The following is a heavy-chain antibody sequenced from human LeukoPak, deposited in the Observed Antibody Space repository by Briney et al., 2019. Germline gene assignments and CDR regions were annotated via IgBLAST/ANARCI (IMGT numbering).Heavy chain of an antibody. V-gene: IGHV3-33*08. CDR1: GFTFSSYG. CDR2: IWYDGGDK. Sequence: PGGSLRLSCAASGFTFSSYGMHWVRQAPGKGLEWVAVIWYDGGDKYYADSVKGRFTISRDNSKNTLYLQMTSLRAEDTAVYYCAREYSNSRLFDYWGQGTLVTVSS. CDR3: AREYSNSRLFDY. D-gene: IGHD4-11*01. J-gene: IGHJ4*02.